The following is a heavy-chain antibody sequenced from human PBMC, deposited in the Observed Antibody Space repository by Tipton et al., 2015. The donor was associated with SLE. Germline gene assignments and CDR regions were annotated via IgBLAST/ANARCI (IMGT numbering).Heavy chain of an antibody. J-gene: IGHJ6*03. Sequence: LRLSCTVSGGSISSSSYYWGWIRQPPGKGLEWIGSIYYSGSTYYNPSLKSRVTISVDTSKNQFSLKLSSVTAADTAVYYCARAQSSRFSGYYYYYMDVWGKGTTVTVSS. CDR2: IYYSGST. V-gene: IGHV4-39*07. CDR3: ARAQSSRFSGYYYYYMDV. D-gene: IGHD3-3*01. CDR1: GGSISSSSYY.